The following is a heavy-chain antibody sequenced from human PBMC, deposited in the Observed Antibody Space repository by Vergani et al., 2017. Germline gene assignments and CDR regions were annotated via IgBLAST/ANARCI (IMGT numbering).Heavy chain of an antibody. D-gene: IGHD2-15*01. V-gene: IGHV3-74*01. Sequence: EVQLVESGGGLVQPGGSLRLSCAASGFTFSSYWMHWVRQAPGKGLVWVSRINSDGSSTSYADSVKGRFTISRDNAKNSLYLQMNSLRAEDTAVYYCARVGQDQNYMDVWGKGTTVTVSS. CDR3: ARVGQDQNYMDV. J-gene: IGHJ6*03. CDR2: INSDGSST. CDR1: GFTFSSYW.